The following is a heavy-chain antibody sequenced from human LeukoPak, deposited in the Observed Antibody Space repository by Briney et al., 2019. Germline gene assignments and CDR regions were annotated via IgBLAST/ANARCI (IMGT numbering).Heavy chain of an antibody. J-gene: IGHJ4*02. V-gene: IGHV3-53*04. CDR2: IYSGGST. Sequence: GGSLRLSCAASGFTVSSNYMSWVRQAPGKGLEWVSVIYSGGSTYYADSVKGRLTISRHNSKNTLYLQMSSLRAEDTAVYYCVKALKPLFLFDYWGQGTLVTVSS. CDR3: VKALKPLFLFDY. CDR1: GFTVSSNY. D-gene: IGHD3-10*02.